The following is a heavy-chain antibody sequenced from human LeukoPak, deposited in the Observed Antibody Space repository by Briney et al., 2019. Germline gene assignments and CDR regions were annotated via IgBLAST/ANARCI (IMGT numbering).Heavy chain of an antibody. V-gene: IGHV1-46*01. Sequence: GASVNVSCKASGYTFTSYYMHWVRQRPAQGLERMGIINPSGGSTSYAQKFQGRGTMTRDTSTSKVYMELSSLRSEDTDVYYCARDVSYYYGSGSYYLEAFDIWGQGTMVTVSS. CDR1: GYTFTSYY. CDR3: ARDVSYYYGSGSYYLEAFDI. D-gene: IGHD3-10*01. CDR2: INPSGGST. J-gene: IGHJ3*02.